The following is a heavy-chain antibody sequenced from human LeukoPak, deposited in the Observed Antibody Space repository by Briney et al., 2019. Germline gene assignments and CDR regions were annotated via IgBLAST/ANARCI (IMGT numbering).Heavy chain of an antibody. D-gene: IGHD4-23*01. J-gene: IGHJ6*01. CDR2: IYVGGST. CDR3: ARWHMNSQDV. Sequence: PSETLSLTCTVSDGSISYYYWSWIRQPAGKGLEWIGRIYVGGSTNYSPSLKSRVSMSLDKSKNQLSLKLISVSATDTAVYYCARWHMNSQDVWGRGTAVTVS. CDR1: DGSISYYY. V-gene: IGHV4-4*07.